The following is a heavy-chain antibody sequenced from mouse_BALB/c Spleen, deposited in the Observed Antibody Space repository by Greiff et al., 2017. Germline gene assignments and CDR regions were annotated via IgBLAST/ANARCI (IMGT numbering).Heavy chain of an antibody. V-gene: IGHV5-6-4*01. J-gene: IGHJ3*01. D-gene: IGHD2-14*01. CDR3: TNYRYAGAWFAY. Sequence: DVHLLESGGGLVKPGGSLKLSCAASGFTFSSYTMSWVRQTPEKRLEWVATISSGGSYTYYPDSVKGRFTISRDNAKNTLYLQMSSLKSEDTAMYYCTNYRYAGAWFAYWGQGTLVTVSA. CDR1: GFTFSSYT. CDR2: ISSGGSYT.